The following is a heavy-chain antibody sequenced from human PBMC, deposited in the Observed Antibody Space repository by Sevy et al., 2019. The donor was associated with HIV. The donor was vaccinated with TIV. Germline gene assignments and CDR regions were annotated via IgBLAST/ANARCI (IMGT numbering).Heavy chain of an antibody. D-gene: IGHD3-10*01. CDR3: ARGNQYYYYGMDV. CDR2: IYYSGNT. J-gene: IGHJ6*02. Sequence: SETLSLTCTVSGDSISGYYWSWIRQPPGKGLEWIGYIYYSGNTNYNPSLKSRVTISVDTSKNQFSLKLSSVTAADTAIYYCARGNQYYYYGMDVWGQGTTVTVSS. V-gene: IGHV4-59*01. CDR1: GDSISGYY.